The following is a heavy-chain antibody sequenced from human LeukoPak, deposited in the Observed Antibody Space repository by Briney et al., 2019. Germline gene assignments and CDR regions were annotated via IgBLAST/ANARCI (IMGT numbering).Heavy chain of an antibody. Sequence: PGGSLRLSCAASGFTFSSYGMHWVRQAPGKGLEWVAFIRYDGSNTYYADSVKGRFTISRDNSKNTLYQQMNSLRAEDTAVYYCARSSNGYYYDSSGYSTFDYWGQGTLVTVSS. V-gene: IGHV3-30*02. D-gene: IGHD3-22*01. CDR2: IRYDGSNT. CDR1: GFTFSSYG. J-gene: IGHJ4*02. CDR3: ARSSNGYYYDSSGYSTFDY.